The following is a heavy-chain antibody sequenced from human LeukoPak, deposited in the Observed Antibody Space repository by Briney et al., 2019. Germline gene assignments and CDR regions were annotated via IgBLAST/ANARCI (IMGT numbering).Heavy chain of an antibody. CDR3: AKDVGYCSSTSCYILDY. CDR1: GFTFSSYA. D-gene: IGHD2-2*02. CDR2: ISGSGGST. J-gene: IGHJ4*02. Sequence: GGSLRLSCAASGFTFSSYAMSWVRQAPGKGLEWVSAISGSGGSTYYADSVKGRFTISRGNSKNTLYLQMNSLRAEDTAVYYCAKDVGYCSSTSCYILDYWGQGTLVTVSS. V-gene: IGHV3-23*01.